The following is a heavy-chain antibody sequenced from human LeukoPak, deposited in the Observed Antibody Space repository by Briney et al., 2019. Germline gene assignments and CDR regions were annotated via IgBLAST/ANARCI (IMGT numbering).Heavy chain of an antibody. CDR2: ISGRGTNK. V-gene: IGHV3-48*04. J-gene: IGHJ4*02. Sequence: PGGSLRLSCEVSGFPFDNYGMDWVRQTPGRGLEWVSYISGRGTNKEYADSVKGRFTISRDNAKNSLYLQMNSLRAEDTAVYYCARDRHDYTHYFDYWGQGTLVTVSS. CDR1: GFPFDNYG. CDR3: ARDRHDYTHYFDY. D-gene: IGHD4-11*01.